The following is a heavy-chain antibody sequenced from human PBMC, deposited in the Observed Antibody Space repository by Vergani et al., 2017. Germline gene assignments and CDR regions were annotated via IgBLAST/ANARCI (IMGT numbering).Heavy chain of an antibody. D-gene: IGHD1-1*01. CDR3: ARDFLTRVTTLDYYYIGV. J-gene: IGHJ6*03. V-gene: IGHV3-30*03. Sequence: QVQLVESGGGEVQPGRSLRLSCSAAGFPFSDYRVHWVRQAPGKGLEWVSVISYDGNKKNYADSVKGRFTISRDNSKNTLYLEMNALRAEDTAVYYCARDFLTRVTTLDYYYIGVWGKGTTVTVSS. CDR2: ISYDGNKK. CDR1: GFPFSDYR.